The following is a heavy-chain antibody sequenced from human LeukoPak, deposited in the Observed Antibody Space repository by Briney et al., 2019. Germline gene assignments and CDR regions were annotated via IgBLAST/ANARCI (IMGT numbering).Heavy chain of an antibody. Sequence: PSETLSLTCTVSGGSISSYYWSWIRQPPGKGLEWIGNIYYSGSTNYNPSLRSRVTISVDTSKNQCSLKLSSVTAADTAVYYCARLASGWYYFDYWGQGTLVTVSS. J-gene: IGHJ4*02. D-gene: IGHD6-19*01. CDR3: ARLASGWYYFDY. CDR2: IYYSGST. CDR1: GGSISSYY. V-gene: IGHV4-59*08.